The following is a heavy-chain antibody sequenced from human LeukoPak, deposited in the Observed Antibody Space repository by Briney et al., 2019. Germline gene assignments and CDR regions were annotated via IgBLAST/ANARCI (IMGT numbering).Heavy chain of an antibody. CDR2: ISSSSSTI. CDR1: GFTFSSYS. D-gene: IGHD1-26*01. J-gene: IGHJ3*02. V-gene: IGHV3-48*01. CDR3: ARERVGATALSAFDI. Sequence: GGSLRLSCAASGFTFSSYSMNWVRQAPGKGLEWVSYISSSSSTIYYADSVKGRFTISRDNAKNSLYLQMNSLRAEDTAVYYCARERVGATALSAFDIWGQGTMVTVSS.